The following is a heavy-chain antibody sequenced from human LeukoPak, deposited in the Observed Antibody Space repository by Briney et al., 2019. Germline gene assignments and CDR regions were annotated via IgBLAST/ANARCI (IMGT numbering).Heavy chain of an antibody. V-gene: IGHV3-9*01. Sequence: PGGSLRLSCAASGFTFDDYAMHWVRQAPGKGLEWVSGISWNSGSIGYADSVKGRFTISRDNAKNSLYLQMNSLRAEDTALYYCAKGQEIWSSGAFDIWGQGTMVTASS. J-gene: IGHJ3*02. D-gene: IGHD2-8*02. CDR1: GFTFDDYA. CDR2: ISWNSGSI. CDR3: AKGQEIWSSGAFDI.